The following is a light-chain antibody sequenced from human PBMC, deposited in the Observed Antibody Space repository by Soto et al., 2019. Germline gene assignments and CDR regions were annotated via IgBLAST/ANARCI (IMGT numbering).Light chain of an antibody. CDR1: QSVSSW. J-gene: IGKJ2*01. V-gene: IGKV1-5*03. CDR2: KSS. Sequence: DIQMTQSPSTLSASVGDSITITCRASQSVSSWLAWYQQKPGKAPNLLIYKSSILETGVPSRFGGSGPGINFSLTIRSLQPDDCATYYCQQYNNYPKTFGQGTKVEI. CDR3: QQYNNYPKT.